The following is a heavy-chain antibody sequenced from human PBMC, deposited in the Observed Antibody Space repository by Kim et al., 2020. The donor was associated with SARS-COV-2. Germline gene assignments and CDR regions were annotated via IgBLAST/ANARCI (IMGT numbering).Heavy chain of an antibody. Sequence: SETLSLTCTVSGYSISSGYYWGWIRQPPGKGLEWIGSIYHSGSTYYNPSLKSRVTISVDTSKNQFSLKLSSVTAADTAVYYCAREPYYYGSGTVNWFDPWGQGTLVTVSS. CDR2: IYHSGST. CDR1: GYSISSGYY. J-gene: IGHJ5*02. D-gene: IGHD3-10*01. V-gene: IGHV4-38-2*02. CDR3: AREPYYYGSGTVNWFDP.